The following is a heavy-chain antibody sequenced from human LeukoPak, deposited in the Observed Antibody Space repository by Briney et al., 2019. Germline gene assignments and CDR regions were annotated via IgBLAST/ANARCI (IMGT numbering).Heavy chain of an antibody. D-gene: IGHD2-15*01. CDR2: ISAYNGNT. CDR1: GYTLTSYG. CDR3: ARDYCSGGSCYGRNWFDP. J-gene: IGHJ5*02. V-gene: IGHV1-18*01. Sequence: ASVKVSCKASGYTLTSYGISWVRQAPGQGLEWMGWISAYNGNTNYAQKLQGRVTMTTDTSTSTAYMELRSLRSDDTAVYYCARDYCSGGSCYGRNWFDPWGQGTLVTVSS.